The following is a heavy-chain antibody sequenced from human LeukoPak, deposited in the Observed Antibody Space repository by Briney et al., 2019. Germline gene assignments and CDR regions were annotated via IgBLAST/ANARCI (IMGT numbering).Heavy chain of an antibody. Sequence: PSETLSLTCTVSGGSISSSSYYWGWIRQPPGKGLEWIGSIYYSGSTYYNPSLKSRVTISVDTSKNQFSLKLSSVTAADTAVYYCARGIVGATWAHLDYWGQGTLVTVSS. D-gene: IGHD1-26*01. V-gene: IGHV4-39*01. CDR3: ARGIVGATWAHLDY. CDR2: IYYSGST. J-gene: IGHJ4*02. CDR1: GGSISSSSYY.